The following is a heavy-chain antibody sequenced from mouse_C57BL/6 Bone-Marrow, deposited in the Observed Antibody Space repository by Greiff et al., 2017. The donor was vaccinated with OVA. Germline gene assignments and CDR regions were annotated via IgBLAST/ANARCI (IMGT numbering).Heavy chain of an antibody. CDR3: ARPMRGKTWSAY. V-gene: IGHV5-4*01. CDR1: GFTFSSYA. J-gene: IGHJ3*01. CDR2: ISDGGSYT. Sequence: EVQRVESGGGLVKPGGSLKLSCAASGFTFSSYAMSWVRQTPEKRLEWVATISDGGSYTYYPDNVKGRFTISRDNAKNNLYLQMSHLKSEDTAMYYCARPMRGKTWSAYWGQGTLVTVSA. D-gene: IGHD2-1*01.